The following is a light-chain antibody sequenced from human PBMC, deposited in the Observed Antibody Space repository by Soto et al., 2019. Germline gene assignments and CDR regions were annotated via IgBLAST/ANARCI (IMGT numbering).Light chain of an antibody. J-gene: IGKJ4*01. CDR2: GAS. CDR3: QQYGSSPPLT. V-gene: IGKV3-20*01. Sequence: EIVLTQSPGTLSLSPGERATLSCRASQSVSSSYLAWYQQKPGQTPRLLIYGASSRDTGIPDRFSGSGSWADFTLTISRLEPEYFAVYYCQQYGSSPPLTFGGGNKVEIK. CDR1: QSVSSSY.